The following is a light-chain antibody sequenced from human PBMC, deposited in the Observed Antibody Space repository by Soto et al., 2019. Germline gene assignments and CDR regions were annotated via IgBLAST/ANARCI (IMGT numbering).Light chain of an antibody. Sequence: QSALTQPASVSGSPGESITISCTGTSSDVGGYNYVSWYQQHPGKAPKLMIYEVSNRPSRVSNRFSGSKSGNTASLTISGLQAEDEADYYFSSYTRSSTADVFGNGTKVTV. V-gene: IGLV2-14*01. CDR1: SSDVGGYNY. CDR2: EVS. J-gene: IGLJ1*01. CDR3: SSYTRSSTADV.